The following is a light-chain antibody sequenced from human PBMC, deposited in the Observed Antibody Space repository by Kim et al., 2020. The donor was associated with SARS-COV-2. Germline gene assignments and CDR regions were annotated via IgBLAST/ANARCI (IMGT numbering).Light chain of an antibody. Sequence: GFPGESATRPCRASQSVSSNLAWYQQKPGQAPRLLIYGASTRATGIPARFSGSGSGTEFTLTISSLQSEDFAVYYCQQYNNWPYTFGQGTKLEI. J-gene: IGKJ2*01. CDR3: QQYNNWPYT. V-gene: IGKV3-15*01. CDR2: GAS. CDR1: QSVSSN.